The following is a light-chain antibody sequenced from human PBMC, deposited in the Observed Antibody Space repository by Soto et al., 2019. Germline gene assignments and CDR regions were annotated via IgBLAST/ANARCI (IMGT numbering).Light chain of an antibody. CDR3: QQRTNWPPYT. CDR2: HAS. J-gene: IGKJ2*01. Sequence: EIVLTQSPATLSLATGERATLSCRASQSVSSHLAWYRQKPGQAPRLLIYHASNRATGIPARFSGSGSGTDFTLTISSLEPADFAVYYCQQRTNWPPYTFGQGTKLEIK. V-gene: IGKV3-11*01. CDR1: QSVSSH.